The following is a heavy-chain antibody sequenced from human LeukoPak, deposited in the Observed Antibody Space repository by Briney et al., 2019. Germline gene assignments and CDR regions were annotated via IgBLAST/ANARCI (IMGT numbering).Heavy chain of an antibody. Sequence: ASVKVSCKTSGYTFTSAGITGVRQAPGQGLEWRGWINTHNGYSKYAQRLQGRVTMTADTSTSTSYMELSSLTSADPAVYFCAKNTTGGYSDSWGQGTLVTVSS. CDR1: GYTFTSAG. D-gene: IGHD2-15*01. CDR2: INTHNGYS. CDR3: AKNTTGGYSDS. V-gene: IGHV1-18*01. J-gene: IGHJ4*02.